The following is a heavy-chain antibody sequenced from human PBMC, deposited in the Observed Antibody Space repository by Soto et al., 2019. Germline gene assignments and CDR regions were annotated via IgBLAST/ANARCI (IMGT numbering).Heavy chain of an antibody. CDR1: GGSISSNY. J-gene: IGHJ4*02. CDR3: ARYRREAVAGYTLDN. V-gene: IGHV4-59*01. CDR2: VYNSGST. D-gene: IGHD6-13*01. Sequence: SETLSLTCSVSGGSISSNYWTWIRQPPGKGLEWIGYVYNSGSTNYNPSLKSRVTISEDTSKSQFSLKVNSMTAADTAVYYCARYRREAVAGYTLDNWGQGMLVTVSS.